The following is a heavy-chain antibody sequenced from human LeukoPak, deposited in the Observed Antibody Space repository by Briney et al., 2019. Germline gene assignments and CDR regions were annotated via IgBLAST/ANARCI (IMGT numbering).Heavy chain of an antibody. D-gene: IGHD2-15*01. CDR2: INHSGST. CDR3: ARAPPGPIILNLLSYFDY. V-gene: IGHV4-34*01. J-gene: IGHJ4*02. Sequence: SETLSLTCAVYGGSFSDYYWSWIRQPPGKGLEWIGEINHSGSTNYNPSLKSRVTISVDTSKNQFSLKLTSLTAADTAVYYCARAPPGPIILNLLSYFDYWGQGTLVTVSS. CDR1: GGSFSDYY.